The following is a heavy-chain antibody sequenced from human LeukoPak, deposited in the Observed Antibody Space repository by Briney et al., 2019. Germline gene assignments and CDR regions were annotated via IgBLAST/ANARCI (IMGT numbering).Heavy chain of an antibody. J-gene: IGHJ4*02. CDR1: GFTFSSYG. Sequence: GGSLRLSCAASGFTFSSYGMSWVRQAPGKGLEWVSAISGSGGSTYYADSVKGRFTISRDNSKNTLYLQMNSLRAEDTAVYYCAGYGWFGELFKMALVDFWGQGTLVTVSS. CDR2: ISGSGGST. V-gene: IGHV3-23*01. CDR3: AGYGWFGELFKMALVDF. D-gene: IGHD3-10*01.